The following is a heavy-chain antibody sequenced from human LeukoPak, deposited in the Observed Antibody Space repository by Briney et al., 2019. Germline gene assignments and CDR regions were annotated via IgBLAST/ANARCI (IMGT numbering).Heavy chain of an antibody. Sequence: PSETLSLTCTVSGGSISSSSYYWGWIRQPPGKGLEWIGSIYYSGSTYYNPSLKSRVTISVDTSKNQFSLKLSSVTAADTAVYYCARRGQWLAYYFAYWGQGTLVTVSS. D-gene: IGHD6-19*01. CDR2: IYYSGST. CDR3: ARRGQWLAYYFAY. J-gene: IGHJ4*02. V-gene: IGHV4-39*01. CDR1: GGSISSSSYY.